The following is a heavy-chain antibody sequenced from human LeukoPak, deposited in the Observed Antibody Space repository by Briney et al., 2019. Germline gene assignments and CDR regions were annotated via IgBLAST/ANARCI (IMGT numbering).Heavy chain of an antibody. D-gene: IGHD3-10*01. Sequence: SETLSLTCTVSGDSISSYYWSWIRQPAGKGLEWIGRIYSSGSTNYIPSLKSRVTMSVDTSKNQFSLKLNSVTAADTAVYYCAKSNGYGLVDIWGQGTMVTVSS. J-gene: IGHJ3*02. CDR3: AKSNGYGLVDI. CDR1: GDSISSYY. CDR2: IYSSGST. V-gene: IGHV4-4*07.